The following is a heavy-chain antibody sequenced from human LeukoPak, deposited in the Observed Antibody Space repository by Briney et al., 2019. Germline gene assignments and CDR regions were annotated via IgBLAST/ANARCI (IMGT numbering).Heavy chain of an antibody. CDR1: GYTFTSYG. CDR3: ARDTVDTAMVTCGY. D-gene: IGHD5-18*01. Sequence: GASVTVSCKASGYTFTSYGISWVRQAPGQGLEWMGWISAYNGNTNYAQKLQGRVTMTTDTSTSTAYMELRSLRSDDTAVYYCARDTVDTAMVTCGYGGQGTLVTVSS. CDR2: ISAYNGNT. J-gene: IGHJ4*02. V-gene: IGHV1-18*01.